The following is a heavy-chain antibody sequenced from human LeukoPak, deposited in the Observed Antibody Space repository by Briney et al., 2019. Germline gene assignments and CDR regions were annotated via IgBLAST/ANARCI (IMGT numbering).Heavy chain of an antibody. V-gene: IGHV2-5*01. CDR3: AHRRWYYYDSNGYYVAN. J-gene: IGHJ4*02. CDR2: IYSNDDK. D-gene: IGHD3-22*01. Sequence: TLSLTCTVSGGSISSYYWSWIRQPPGKGLEWLAIIYSNDDKRYSPSLKSRLTITKDTSKNQVVLAMTNMDPLDTATYYYAHRRWYYYDSNGYYVANWGQGTLVTVAS. CDR1: GGSISSYYW.